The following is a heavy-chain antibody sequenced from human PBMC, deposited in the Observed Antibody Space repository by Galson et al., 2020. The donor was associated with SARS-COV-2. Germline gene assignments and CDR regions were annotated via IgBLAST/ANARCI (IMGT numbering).Heavy chain of an antibody. CDR1: GGSISSGGYY. Sequence: SETLSLTCTVSGGSISSGGYYWSWIRQHPGKGLEWIGYIYYSGSTYYNPSLKSRVTISVDTSKNQFSLKLSSVTAADTAVYYCARVGSVRYFDWDYYYYGMDVWGQGTTVTVSS. V-gene: IGHV4-31*03. J-gene: IGHJ6*02. CDR2: IYYSGST. CDR3: ARVGSVRYFDWDYYYYGMDV. D-gene: IGHD3-9*01.